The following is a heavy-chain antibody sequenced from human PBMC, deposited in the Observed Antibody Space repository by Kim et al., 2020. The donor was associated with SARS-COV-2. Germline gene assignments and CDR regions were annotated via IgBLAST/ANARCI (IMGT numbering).Heavy chain of an antibody. V-gene: IGHV1-24*01. Sequence: GEPIYGQKFQGRVTMTEDTSTDTAYMELSSLRSEDTAVYYCATDSDMWSRWGQGTLVTVSS. CDR3: ATDSDMWSR. J-gene: IGHJ4*02. D-gene: IGHD1-26*01. CDR2: GEP.